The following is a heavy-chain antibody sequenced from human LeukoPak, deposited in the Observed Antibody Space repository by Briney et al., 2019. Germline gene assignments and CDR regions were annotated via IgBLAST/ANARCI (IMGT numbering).Heavy chain of an antibody. Sequence: GGPLRLSCAASEFSFSTNWMHWVRQTPGKGLEWVAELNEDGSVKYYVDSVKGRFTISRDNAKSLLFLQMYNLRTEDTGVYFCANVPRSTVSYWGRGTLVTVSS. CDR3: ANVPRSTVSY. CDR1: EFSFSTNW. V-gene: IGHV3-7*01. D-gene: IGHD2-2*01. CDR2: LNEDGSVK. J-gene: IGHJ4*02.